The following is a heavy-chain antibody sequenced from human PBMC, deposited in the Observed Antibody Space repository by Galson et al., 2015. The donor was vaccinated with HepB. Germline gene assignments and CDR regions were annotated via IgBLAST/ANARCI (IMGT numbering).Heavy chain of an antibody. CDR1: GFTFSSYA. V-gene: IGHV3-30*04. Sequence: SLRLSCAASGFTFSSYAMHWVRQAPGKGLEWVAVISYDGSNKYYADSVKGRFTISRDNSKNTLYLQMNSLRAEDTAVYYCASSLVPAAYAFDIWGQGTMVTVSS. CDR3: ASSLVPAAYAFDI. CDR2: ISYDGSNK. J-gene: IGHJ3*02. D-gene: IGHD2-2*01.